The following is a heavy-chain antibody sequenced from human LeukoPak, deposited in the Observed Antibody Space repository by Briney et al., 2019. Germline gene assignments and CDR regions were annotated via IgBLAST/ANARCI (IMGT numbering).Heavy chain of an antibody. D-gene: IGHD6-6*01. J-gene: IGHJ4*02. Sequence: GASVKLSCKASVYTFSIYGISWVWQAPGQGLEWVGWVSTYYGNTNYAHKLQSRVAMTSDTSTSTAYMELRSLRSDDTAVYYCARDGAARPIGNFDYWGQPTLVTVSS. CDR2: VSTYYGNT. CDR1: VYTFSIYG. CDR3: ARDGAARPIGNFDY. V-gene: IGHV1-18*01.